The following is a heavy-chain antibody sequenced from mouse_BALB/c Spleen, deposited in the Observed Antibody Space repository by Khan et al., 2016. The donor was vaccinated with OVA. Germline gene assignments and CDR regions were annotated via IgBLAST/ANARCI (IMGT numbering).Heavy chain of an antibody. J-gene: IGHJ2*01. CDR1: GFTFSSFG. CDR2: INSGSSTI. V-gene: IGHV5-17*02. CDR3: ARGSGAY. Sequence: EVELVESGGGLVQPGGSRKLSCAASGFTFSSFGMHWVRQAPEKGLEWVAYINSGSSTIYYADPVKGRFTISRDNPKNTLFLQMTSLRSEDTALYYCARGSGAYWGQGNTLTVST.